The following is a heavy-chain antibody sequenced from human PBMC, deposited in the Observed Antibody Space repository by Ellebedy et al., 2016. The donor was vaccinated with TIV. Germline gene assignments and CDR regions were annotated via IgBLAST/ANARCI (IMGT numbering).Heavy chain of an antibody. Sequence: SQTLSLTCAVSGGSFNGYYWSWIRQPPGKGLEGIGEMNDSGSANYNPSLMSRVTISIDTPKNQFSLKLNSVTAADSAVYYCARFRYDSGTYYYPFDNWGQGTLVTVSS. CDR1: GGSFNGYY. CDR3: ARFRYDSGTYYYPFDN. J-gene: IGHJ4*02. V-gene: IGHV4-34*01. CDR2: MNDSGSA. D-gene: IGHD3-10*01.